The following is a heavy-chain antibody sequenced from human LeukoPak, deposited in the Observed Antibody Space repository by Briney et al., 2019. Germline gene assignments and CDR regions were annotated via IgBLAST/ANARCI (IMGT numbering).Heavy chain of an antibody. CDR3: ARVWKAAAGPYYYYYYYMDV. Sequence: SETLSLTCSVSGGSISTYFWSWIRQPPGKGLEYIGYMYYSGSTNYNPSLKSRVTMSVDTSKNQFSLKLSSVTAADTAVYYCARVWKAAAGPYYYYYYYMDVWGKGTTVTISS. J-gene: IGHJ6*03. D-gene: IGHD6-13*01. CDR2: MYYSGST. CDR1: GGSISTYF. V-gene: IGHV4-59*01.